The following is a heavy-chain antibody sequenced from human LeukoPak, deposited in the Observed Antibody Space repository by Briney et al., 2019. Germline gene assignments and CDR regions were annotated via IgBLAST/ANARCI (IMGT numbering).Heavy chain of an antibody. V-gene: IGHV4-4*07. CDR2: IYISGNT. CDR3: ARSNLGSYDQSGYYHY. J-gene: IGHJ4*02. CDR1: GGSLSGYY. D-gene: IGHD3-22*01. Sequence: SETLSLTCTVSGGSLSGYYWNWIRQPGAKGLEWIGRIYISGNTWYKPSLQSRVTMSVDTSKNQFSLKMSSLTAADTAVYYCARSNLGSYDQSGYYHYWGQGTRVTVSS.